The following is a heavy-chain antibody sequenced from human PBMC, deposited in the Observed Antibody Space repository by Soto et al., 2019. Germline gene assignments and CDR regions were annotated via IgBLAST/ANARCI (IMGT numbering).Heavy chain of an antibody. Sequence: QVHLVQSGAEVKKPGASVKVSCKASGYTFTSYGITWVRQAPGQGLEWMGWISAHNGNTDYAQKLQGRVIVTTDTSTSTAYMELRSLMSDDPAVYYCARGRYGDYWGQGALVTVSS. V-gene: IGHV1-18*01. CDR2: ISAHNGNT. D-gene: IGHD1-1*01. J-gene: IGHJ4*02. CDR1: GYTFTSYG. CDR3: ARGRYGDY.